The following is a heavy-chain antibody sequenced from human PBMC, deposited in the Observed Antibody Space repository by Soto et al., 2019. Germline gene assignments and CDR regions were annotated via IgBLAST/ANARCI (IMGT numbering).Heavy chain of an antibody. V-gene: IGHV3-7*03. D-gene: IGHD2-2*01. J-gene: IGHJ4*02. CDR1: GFTFSNYW. Sequence: EVQLVESGGGLVQPGGSLRLSCAASGFTFSNYWRTWVRQAPGKGLEWVANIKQDGSDYNHVGSVQGRFTISRDNAKNSLYLEMNSLRVEDTAVYYCTRDTTWKLDSWGQGILVTVS. CDR2: IKQDGSDY. CDR3: TRDTTWKLDS.